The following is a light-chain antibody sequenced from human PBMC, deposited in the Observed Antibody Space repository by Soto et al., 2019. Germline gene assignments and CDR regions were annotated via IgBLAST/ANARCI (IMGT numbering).Light chain of an antibody. J-gene: IGLJ2*01. CDR1: TGAVTSGHY. CDR2: DTS. Sequence: QAVVTQEPSLTVSPGGTVTLTCGSSTGAVTSGHYPYWFQQKPGQAPRTLIYDTSNKHSWTPARFSGSLRGGKAALTLSGAQPEDEAEYYCLLSYSGARGGDVVFGGGTQLTVL. CDR3: LLSYSGARGGDVV. V-gene: IGLV7-46*01.